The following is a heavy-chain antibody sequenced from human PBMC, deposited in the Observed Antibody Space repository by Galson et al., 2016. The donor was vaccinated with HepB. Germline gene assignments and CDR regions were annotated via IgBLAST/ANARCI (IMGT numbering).Heavy chain of an antibody. Sequence: RLSCAASXXXFSNYXXSWVXQAPGKGLEWVXAVSGSGXXXYYADSXXGRXXISRDNSRNTVYGQINSLRAEXTAXYYCTXYPWSXXSGSTFWGQGTRVTVSS. D-gene: IGHD5-12*01. CDR2: VSGSGXXX. V-gene: IGHV3-23*01. J-gene: IGHJ4*02. CDR1: XXXFSNYX. CDR3: TXYPWSXXSGSTF.